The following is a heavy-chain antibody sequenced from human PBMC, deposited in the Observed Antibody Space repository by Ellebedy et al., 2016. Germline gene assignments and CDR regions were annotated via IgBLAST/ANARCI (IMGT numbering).Heavy chain of an antibody. Sequence: GESLKISCAASGFSFSIYSMFWVRQAPGKGLEWVSYITGSATNIYSADSVKGRFTISRDNAQNSLYLQMNSLRAEDTAVYYCAKALYGDYVWGQGTLVTVSS. CDR3: AKALYGDYV. CDR1: GFSFSIYS. J-gene: IGHJ4*02. CDR2: ITGSATNI. D-gene: IGHD4-17*01. V-gene: IGHV3-48*04.